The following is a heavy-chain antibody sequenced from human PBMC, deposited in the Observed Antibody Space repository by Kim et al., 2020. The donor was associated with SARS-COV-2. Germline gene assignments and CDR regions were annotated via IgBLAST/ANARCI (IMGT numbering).Heavy chain of an antibody. J-gene: IGHJ4*02. V-gene: IGHV3-33*05. CDR3: ARDGGSGWSPSYYFDN. D-gene: IGHD6-19*01. CDR1: GFTLRGHG. CDR2: SPYEGRNE. Sequence: GGSLRLSCATSGFTLRGHGIHWVRQAPGRGLEWVAESPYEGRNEKYADSVKGRFTISRDTSKNRLYLQMSSLRVEDTAVYYCARDGGSGWSPSYYFDNWGQGTLVTVSS.